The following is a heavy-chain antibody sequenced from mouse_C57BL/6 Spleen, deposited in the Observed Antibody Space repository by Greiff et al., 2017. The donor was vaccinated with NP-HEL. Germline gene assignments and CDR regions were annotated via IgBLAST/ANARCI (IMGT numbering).Heavy chain of an antibody. J-gene: IGHJ2*01. V-gene: IGHV1-85*01. D-gene: IGHD1-1*01. CDR1: GYTFTSYD. Sequence: QVQLQQSGPELVKPGASVKLSCKASGYTFTSYDINWVKQRPGQGLEWIGWIYPRDGSTKYNEKFKGKATLTVDTSTSTAYMELHSLTSEDSAVYFCARPSYYYGSRAYYFDYWGQGTTLTVSS. CDR2: IYPRDGST. CDR3: ARPSYYYGSRAYYFDY.